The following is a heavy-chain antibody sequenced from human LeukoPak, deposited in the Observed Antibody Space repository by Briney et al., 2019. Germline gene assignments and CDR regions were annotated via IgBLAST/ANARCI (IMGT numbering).Heavy chain of an antibody. V-gene: IGHV3-33*01. J-gene: IGHJ6*01. CDR3: ARDPPRKDCSSTSCYAGPRSNYYYYYGMDV. CDR1: GFTFSSYG. Sequence: GGSLRLSCAASGFTFSSYGMHWVRQAPGKGLEWVAVIWYDGSNKYYADSVKGRFTISRDNSKNTLYLQMNSLRAEDTAVYYCARDPPRKDCSSTSCYAGPRSNYYYYYGMDVWGKGPRSPSPQ. CDR2: IWYDGSNK. D-gene: IGHD2-2*01.